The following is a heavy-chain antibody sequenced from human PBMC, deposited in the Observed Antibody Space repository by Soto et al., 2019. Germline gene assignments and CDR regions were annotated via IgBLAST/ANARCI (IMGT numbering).Heavy chain of an antibody. V-gene: IGHV4-4*02. D-gene: IGHD2-21*01. CDR1: GGPISDNW. Sequence: QVQLQESGPGLVKPSGTLSLTCAVSGGPISDNWWSWVRQPPGKGLEWIGEISHTGTTHYNPSLWSRVTISIDKSKYQFSLNLSSVTAADTAVYYCARHIAVHRTRGFDFWGQGTLVTVFS. CDR2: ISHTGTT. CDR3: ARHIAVHRTRGFDF. J-gene: IGHJ4*02.